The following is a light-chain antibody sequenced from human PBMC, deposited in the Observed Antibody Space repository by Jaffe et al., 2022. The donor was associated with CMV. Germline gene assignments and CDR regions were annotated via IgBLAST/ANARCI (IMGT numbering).Light chain of an antibody. V-gene: IGKV1-39*01. J-gene: IGKJ2*01. CDR1: QSINRN. CDR2: AAS. CDR3: QQSYFPPYT. Sequence: DIQMTQSPSSLSASVGDRVTITCRASQSINRNSNWYQQKPGKAPTLLIYAASNLQTGVPSRFSGSGSGTDFTLTINSLQPEDSATYYCQQSYFPPYTFGQGTKLAI.